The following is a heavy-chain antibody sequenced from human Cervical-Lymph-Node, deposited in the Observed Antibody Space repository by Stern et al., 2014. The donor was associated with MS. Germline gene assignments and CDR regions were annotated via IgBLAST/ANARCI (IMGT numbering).Heavy chain of an antibody. J-gene: IGHJ2*01. V-gene: IGHV3-74*01. Sequence: EVQLVESGGGLVQPGGSLRLSCAASGFTFSRNWMHWVRQAPGQGLEWVSRIKSDGSSTNYEDSVKVRFTISRDNAKNTLYLQMNSLRAEDTAVYYCARENWYLDLWGRGTQVTVSS. CDR3: ARENWYLDL. CDR1: GFTFSRNW. CDR2: IKSDGSST.